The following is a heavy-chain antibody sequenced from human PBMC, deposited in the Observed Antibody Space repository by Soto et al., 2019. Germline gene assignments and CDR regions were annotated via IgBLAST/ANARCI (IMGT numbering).Heavy chain of an antibody. J-gene: IGHJ1*01. CDR1: GIRVTSSW. CDR2: INQDGGQK. CDR3: VSWADAADEDYFHH. Sequence: EVQLVESGGGLVQPGGALRLSCAASGIRVTSSWRSWGRQAPGEGLEWVAHINQDGGQKYYVDSAKGRFTISRDNAKTSLYLQMNSLRAEDTAVFYCVSWADAADEDYFHHWGQGTLVTVSS. D-gene: IGHD3-16*01. V-gene: IGHV3-7*01.